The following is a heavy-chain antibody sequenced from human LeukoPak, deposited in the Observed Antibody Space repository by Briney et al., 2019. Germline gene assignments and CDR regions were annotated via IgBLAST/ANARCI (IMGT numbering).Heavy chain of an antibody. D-gene: IGHD6-13*01. CDR3: AGTGIDAFDI. J-gene: IGHJ3*02. CDR1: GFSLSSYA. CDR2: ISYDGSNK. Sequence: GGSLRLSCTVSGFSLSSYAMSWVRQAPGKGLEWVAVISYDGSNKYYADSVKGRFTISRDNSKNTLYLQMNSLRAEDTAVYYCAGTGIDAFDIWGQGTMVTVSS. V-gene: IGHV3-30*04.